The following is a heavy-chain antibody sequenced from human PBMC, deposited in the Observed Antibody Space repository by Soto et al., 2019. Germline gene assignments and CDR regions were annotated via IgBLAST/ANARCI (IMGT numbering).Heavy chain of an antibody. CDR2: INPSGGST. CDR3: ARALGTIAAPSRYYYGMDV. D-gene: IGHD6-13*01. V-gene: IGHV1-46*01. CDR1: GYTFTSYY. Sequence: ASVKVSCKASGYTFTSYYMHWVRQAPGQGLEWMGIINPSGGSTSYAQKFQGRVTMTRDTSTSTVYMELSSLRSEDTAVYYCARALGTIAAPSRYYYGMDVWGQGTTVTVSS. J-gene: IGHJ6*02.